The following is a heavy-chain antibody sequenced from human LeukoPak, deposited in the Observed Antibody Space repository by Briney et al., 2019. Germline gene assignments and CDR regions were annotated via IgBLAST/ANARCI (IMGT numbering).Heavy chain of an antibody. D-gene: IGHD3-10*01. V-gene: IGHV1-46*03. Sequence: GASVKVSCKAFGYGFISYYIHWVRQAPGQGLEWMGIINPSVGGTTYARKFQGRVTMTRDTSTSTVYMELSSLRSEDTAVYYCARHGSGRYYPAEGRVDYWGQGTLVTVSS. J-gene: IGHJ4*02. CDR2: INPSVGGT. CDR3: ARHGSGRYYPAEGRVDY. CDR1: GYGFISYY.